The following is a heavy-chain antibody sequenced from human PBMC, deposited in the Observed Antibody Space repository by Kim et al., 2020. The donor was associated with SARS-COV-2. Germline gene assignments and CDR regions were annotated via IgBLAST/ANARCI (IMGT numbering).Heavy chain of an antibody. V-gene: IGHV4-31*02. CDR2: IYYSGST. J-gene: IGHJ4*02. Sequence: EWIGYIYYSGSTYYNPPLMSRVTIAVDTSKNQFSLKLSSVTAADTAVYYCAGVVGLRHIVVVTASHFDYWGQGTLVTVSS. CDR3: AGVVGLRHIVVVTASHFDY. D-gene: IGHD2-21*02.